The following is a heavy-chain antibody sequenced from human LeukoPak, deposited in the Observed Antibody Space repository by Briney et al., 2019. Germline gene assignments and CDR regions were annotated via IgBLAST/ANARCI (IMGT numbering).Heavy chain of an antibody. J-gene: IGHJ4*02. CDR2: IRYDGSNK. CDR1: GFTFSSYG. Sequence: GGSLRLSCAASGFTFSSYGMHWVRQAPGKGLEWVAFIRYDGSNKYYADSVKGRFTISRDNSKNTLYLQMNSLRAEDTAVYYCAKDPSDIVVVPAARASFDYWGQGTLVTVSS. CDR3: AKDPSDIVVVPAARASFDY. V-gene: IGHV3-30*02. D-gene: IGHD2-2*01.